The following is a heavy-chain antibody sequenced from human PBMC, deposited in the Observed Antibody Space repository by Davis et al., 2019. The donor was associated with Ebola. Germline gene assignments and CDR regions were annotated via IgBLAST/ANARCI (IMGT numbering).Heavy chain of an antibody. CDR1: GFTFSSYE. J-gene: IGHJ4*02. CDR2: ISSSGTTI. D-gene: IGHD5-18*01. CDR3: VREGYVYGRRNKFDF. V-gene: IGHV3-48*03. Sequence: PGGSLRLSCAASGFTFSSYEMNWVRQAPGKGLEWISYISSSGTTIYYADSVKGRFTISRDNAKNSLYLEMNSVRAEDTAVYYCVREGYVYGRRNKFDFWGQGTLVTVSS.